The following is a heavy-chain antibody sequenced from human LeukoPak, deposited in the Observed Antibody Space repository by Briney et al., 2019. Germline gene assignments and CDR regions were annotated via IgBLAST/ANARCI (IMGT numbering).Heavy chain of an antibody. D-gene: IGHD3-10*01. Sequence: SVKVSCKASGGTFSSYAISWVRQAPGQGLEWMGGIIPIFGTANYAQKFQGRVTITADESTSTAYMELSSLRSEDTAVYYCASMGRGLLLWFGGDYYFDYWGQGTPVTVSS. J-gene: IGHJ4*02. CDR3: ASMGRGLLLWFGGDYYFDY. CDR2: IIPIFGTA. CDR1: GGTFSSYA. V-gene: IGHV1-69*01.